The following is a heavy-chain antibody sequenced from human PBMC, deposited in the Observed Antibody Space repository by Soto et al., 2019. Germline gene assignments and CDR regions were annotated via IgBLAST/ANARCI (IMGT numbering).Heavy chain of an antibody. CDR3: AKGRGGDYGGSFDY. CDR1: KFSFSTYA. J-gene: IGHJ4*02. Sequence: VQLLESGGGLVQPGGSLRLSCAASKFSFSTYAMSWVRQAPGKGLGWVSAISNSGDNTYYTESVKGRFTISRDNSKNTLYLQMNSLTADDTAVYYCAKGRGGDYGGSFDYWGQGTLVTVSS. D-gene: IGHD4-17*01. CDR2: ISNSGDNT. V-gene: IGHV3-23*01.